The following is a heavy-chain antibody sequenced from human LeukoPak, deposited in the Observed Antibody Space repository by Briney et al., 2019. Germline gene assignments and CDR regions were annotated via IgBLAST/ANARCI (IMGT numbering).Heavy chain of an antibody. J-gene: IGHJ4*02. CDR2: IYHSGST. V-gene: IGHV4-38-2*02. D-gene: IGHD1-7*01. CDR1: GYSISSGYY. CDR3: AGCRITGTRPFDY. Sequence: SETLSLTCTVSGYSISSGYYWGWLRQPPGNGLEWIGSIYHSGSTYYNPSLKSRVTISVDTSKNQFSLKLSSVTAADTAVYYCAGCRITGTRPFDYWGQGTLVTVSS.